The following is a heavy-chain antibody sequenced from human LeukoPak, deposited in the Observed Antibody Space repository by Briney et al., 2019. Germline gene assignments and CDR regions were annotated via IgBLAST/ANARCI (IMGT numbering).Heavy chain of an antibody. V-gene: IGHV1-8*03. CDR1: GYTFTSYD. J-gene: IGHJ4*02. D-gene: IGHD5-12*01. CDR3: AKDASGWLRGGLLRTYFDY. Sequence: ASVKVSCKASGYTFTSYDINWVRQATGQGLEWMGWMNPNSGNTGYAQKFQGRVTITRNTSISTAYMELSSLRSEDTAVYYCAKDASGWLRGGLLRTYFDYWGQGTLVTVSS. CDR2: MNPNSGNT.